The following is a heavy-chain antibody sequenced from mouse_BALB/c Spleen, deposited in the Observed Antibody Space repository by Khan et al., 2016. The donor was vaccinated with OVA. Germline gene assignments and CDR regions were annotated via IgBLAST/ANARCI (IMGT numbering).Heavy chain of an antibody. D-gene: IGHD1-1*01. V-gene: IGHV1-7*01. Sequence: QVQLQQSGAELAKPGASVKMSCKASGYTFTSYWMHWIKQRPGQGLEWIGYINPITVYTEYNQKFKDKATLTADKSSSTAYMQLSSLTSVDSAVYYCARDYERFAYWGQGTLVTVSA. CDR2: INPITVYT. J-gene: IGHJ3*01. CDR3: ARDYERFAY. CDR1: GYTFTSYW.